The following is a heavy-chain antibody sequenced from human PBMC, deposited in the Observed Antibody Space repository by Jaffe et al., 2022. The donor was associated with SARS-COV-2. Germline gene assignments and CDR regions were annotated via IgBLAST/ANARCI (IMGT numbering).Heavy chain of an antibody. CDR3: ASGSSWSSPVFYYYYGMDV. Sequence: QVQLVQSGAEVKKPGASVKVSCKASGYTFTSYAMHWVRQAPGQRLEWMGWINAGNGNTKYSQKFQGRVTITRDTSASTAYMELSSLRSEDTAVYYCASGSSWSSPVFYYYYGMDVWGQGTTVTVSS. CDR1: GYTFTSYA. V-gene: IGHV1-3*01. J-gene: IGHJ6*02. CDR2: INAGNGNT. D-gene: IGHD6-13*01.